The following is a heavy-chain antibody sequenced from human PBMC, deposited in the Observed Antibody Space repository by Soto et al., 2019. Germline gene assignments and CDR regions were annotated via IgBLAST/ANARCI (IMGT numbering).Heavy chain of an antibody. D-gene: IGHD6-13*01. V-gene: IGHV4-59*01. CDR1: GGFISSYY. CDR2: IFDSGST. CDR3: ARVGAAAAPGYFDY. Sequence: QVQLQESGPGLLKPSETLSLTCTVSGGFISSYYWSWIRQPPGKGLEWIGNIFDSGSTNYNPSLTGRVTISVDTSKHKFSLKVRSVSAADTAMYYCARVGAAAAPGYFDYWGQGTLVTVSS. J-gene: IGHJ4*02.